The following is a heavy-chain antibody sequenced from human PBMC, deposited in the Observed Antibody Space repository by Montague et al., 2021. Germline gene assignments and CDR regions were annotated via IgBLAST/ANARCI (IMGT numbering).Heavy chain of an antibody. CDR1: GFSFNYYA. CDR3: AKGPYDDGSYLLHFES. V-gene: IGHV3-23*01. CDR2: ISGGGGNT. J-gene: IGHJ4*02. Sequence: SLRLSCAASGFSFNYYAMAWVRQAPGKGLEWVSAISGGGGNTYYADSVKGRFTISRDSSESTVFLQMNSLRVEDSAVYYCAKGPYDDGSYLLHFESRGQGTLVTVSS. D-gene: IGHD1-26*01.